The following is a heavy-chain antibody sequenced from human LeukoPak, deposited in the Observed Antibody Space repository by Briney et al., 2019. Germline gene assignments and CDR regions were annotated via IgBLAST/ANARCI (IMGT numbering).Heavy chain of an antibody. Sequence: SETLSLTCTVSGGSISSYYWSWIRQPAGKGLEWIGRIYTSGSTNYNPSLKSRVTMSVDTSKNQFSLKLSSVTAADTAVYYCARGPLVHLERNEYDWFDPWGQGTLVTVSS. CDR2: IYTSGST. CDR1: GGSISSYY. CDR3: ARGPLVHLERNEYDWFDP. J-gene: IGHJ5*02. D-gene: IGHD1-1*01. V-gene: IGHV4-4*07.